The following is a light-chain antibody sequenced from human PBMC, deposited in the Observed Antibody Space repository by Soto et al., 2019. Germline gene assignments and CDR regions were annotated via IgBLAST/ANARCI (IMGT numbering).Light chain of an antibody. CDR2: IAS. J-gene: IGKJ2*02. CDR1: QSIVRH. V-gene: IGKV1-39*01. Sequence: DIQMTQSPSSLSVSVGDRVTITCRASQSIVRHLNWYQQKPGKAPKLLINIASNLQRGVPSRFSGSGSGTDFTLTISTLQPEDFATYYCQQSYITPRTFGQGTKLMIK. CDR3: QQSYITPRT.